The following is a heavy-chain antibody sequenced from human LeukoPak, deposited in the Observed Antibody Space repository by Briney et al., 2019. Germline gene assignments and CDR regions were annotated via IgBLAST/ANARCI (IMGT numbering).Heavy chain of an antibody. CDR1: GGSFSGYY. CDR3: GGGRTLDYCGSTSCYNYYDYLDV. V-gene: IGHV4-34*01. J-gene: IGHJ6*03. CDR2: INHSGRT. Sequence: PSETLSLTCAVYGGSFSGYYWSWIRQPPGKGLEWIGEINHSGRTNYNPSLRSRVTISVDPSKNQSPRKLSSVTAATTAWNYCGGGRTLDYCGSTSCYNYYDYLDVWGKGTTVTVSS. D-gene: IGHD2-2*02.